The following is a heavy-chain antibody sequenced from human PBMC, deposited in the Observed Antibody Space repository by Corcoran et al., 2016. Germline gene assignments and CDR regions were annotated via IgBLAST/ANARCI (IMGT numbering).Heavy chain of an antibody. Sequence: QVQLVQSGAEVKKPGSSVKVSCKASGGTFSSYAISWVRQAPGQGLEWMGGIIPIFGTANYAQMFQGRVTITADESTSTAYMELSSLRSADTAVYYCAREGHNYYGSGSRDYWGQGTLVTVSS. CDR2: IIPIFGTA. J-gene: IGHJ4*02. D-gene: IGHD3-10*01. V-gene: IGHV1-69*01. CDR3: AREGHNYYGSGSRDY. CDR1: GGTFSSYA.